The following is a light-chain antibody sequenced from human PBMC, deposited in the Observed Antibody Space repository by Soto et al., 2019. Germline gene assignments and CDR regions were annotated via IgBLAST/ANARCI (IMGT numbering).Light chain of an antibody. V-gene: IGLV1-44*01. CDR1: SSNIGRNT. J-gene: IGLJ2*01. Sequence: QSVLTQPPSASGTPGQRVTISCSGSSSNIGRNTVNWYQQLPGTAPKLVLYRDDQRPSGVPDRFSGSKSGTSASLAISGLQSEDEAEYYCAAWDGSLNGVLFGGGTKLTVL. CDR3: AAWDGSLNGVL. CDR2: RDD.